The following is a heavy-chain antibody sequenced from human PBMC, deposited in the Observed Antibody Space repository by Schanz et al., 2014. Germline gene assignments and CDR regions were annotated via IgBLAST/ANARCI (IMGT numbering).Heavy chain of an antibody. V-gene: IGHV3-23*04. CDR3: AKDRSWDYDSSGYFDY. CDR2: INSVGSNT. J-gene: IGHJ4*02. Sequence: EVQLVESGGGLVQPGGSLRLSCAASGFTFSSYAMSWVRQAPGKGLVWVSRINSVGSNTDYADSVTGRFTISRDNSKNTLYLQMNSLRAEDTAVYYCAKDRSWDYDSSGYFDYWGQGTLVTVSS. D-gene: IGHD3-22*01. CDR1: GFTFSSYA.